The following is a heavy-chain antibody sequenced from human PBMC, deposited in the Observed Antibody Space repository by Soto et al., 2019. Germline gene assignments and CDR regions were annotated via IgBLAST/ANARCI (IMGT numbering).Heavy chain of an antibody. V-gene: IGHV1-8*01. CDR1: GYSLTDNG. J-gene: IGHJ6*03. Sequence: QAYLEQSGAEVKKPGASVKVSCKASGYSLTDNGITWVRQASGQGLEYVGWISPDSGKTDYAKQFQGRGTMTRDTSINTVYMQLTSLRSDDTAVYYCARVSVYYYYYMDVWGKGTTVTVSS. CDR2: ISPDSGKT. CDR3: ARVSVYYYYYMDV.